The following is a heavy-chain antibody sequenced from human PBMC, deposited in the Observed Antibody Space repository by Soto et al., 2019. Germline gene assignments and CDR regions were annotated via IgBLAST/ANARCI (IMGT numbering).Heavy chain of an antibody. CDR2: IIPILGIA. Sequence: ASVKVSCKASGGTFSSYTISWVRQAPGQGLEWMGRIIPILGIANYAQKFQGRVTITADKSTSTAYMELSSLRSDDTAVYYCARSPVVPAANYYYYYMDVWGKGTTVTVSS. D-gene: IGHD2-2*01. CDR3: ARSPVVPAANYYYYYMDV. V-gene: IGHV1-69*02. J-gene: IGHJ6*03. CDR1: GGTFSSYT.